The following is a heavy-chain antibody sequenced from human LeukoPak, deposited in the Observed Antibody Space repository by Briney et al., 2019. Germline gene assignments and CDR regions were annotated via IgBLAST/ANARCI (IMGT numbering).Heavy chain of an antibody. CDR2: INAGNGNT. CDR3: ARRYDYGDYGYYGMDV. V-gene: IGHV1-3*01. D-gene: IGHD4-17*01. J-gene: IGHJ6*04. Sequence: ASVKVSCKASGYTFTSYAMHWVRQAPGQRLEWMGWINAGNGNTKYSQKFQGRVTITRDTSASTAYMELSSLRSEDTAVYYCARRYDYGDYGYYGMDVWGKGITVTVSS. CDR1: GYTFTSYA.